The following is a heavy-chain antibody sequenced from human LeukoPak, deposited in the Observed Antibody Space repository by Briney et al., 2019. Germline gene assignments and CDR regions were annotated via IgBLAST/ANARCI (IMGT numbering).Heavy chain of an antibody. D-gene: IGHD2-2*01. V-gene: IGHV4-4*02. CDR2: IYHSGST. CDR3: ARRSAAGLFDY. CDR1: GGSISNSNW. J-gene: IGHJ4*02. Sequence: SETLSHTCAVSGGSISNSNWWSWVRQPPGKGLEWIGEIYHSGSTNYSPSLKSRVTISLDKSKNQFSLKLNSVTAADTAVYYCARRSAAGLFDYWGQGTLVSVSS.